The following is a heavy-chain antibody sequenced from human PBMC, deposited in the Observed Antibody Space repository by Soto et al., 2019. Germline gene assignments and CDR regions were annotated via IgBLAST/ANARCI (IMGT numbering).Heavy chain of an antibody. V-gene: IGHV3-33*01. CDR3: GRDPPTVTTWASYNMDV. CDR1: GFTFSSYG. CDR2: IWYDGSNK. D-gene: IGHD4-17*01. J-gene: IGHJ6*03. Sequence: QVQLVESGGGVVQPGRSLRLSCAASGFTFSSYGMHWVRQAPGKGLEWVAVIWYDGSNKYYADSVKGRFTISRDNSKNTLYLKMNTLRAGDTVVYYWGRDPPTVTTWASYNMDVGGKGTPVTFSS.